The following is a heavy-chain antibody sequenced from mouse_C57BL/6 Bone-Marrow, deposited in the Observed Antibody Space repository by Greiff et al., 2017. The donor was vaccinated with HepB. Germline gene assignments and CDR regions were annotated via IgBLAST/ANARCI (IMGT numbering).Heavy chain of an antibody. D-gene: IGHD1-1*01. CDR1: GYTFTSYG. CDR3: ARIPIITTVVAYYYFDY. J-gene: IGHJ2*01. CDR2: IYPRSGNT. V-gene: IGHV1-81*01. Sequence: QVQLQQSGAELARPGASVKLSCKASGYTFTSYGISWVKQRTGQGLEWIGEIYPRSGNTYYNEKFKGKATLTADKSSSTAYMELRSLTSGDSAVYFGARIPIITTVVAYYYFDYWGQGTTLTVSS.